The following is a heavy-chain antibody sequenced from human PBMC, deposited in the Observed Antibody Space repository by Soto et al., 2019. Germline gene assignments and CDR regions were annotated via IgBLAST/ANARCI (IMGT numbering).Heavy chain of an antibody. V-gene: IGHV1-24*01. Sequence: ASVKVSCKVSGYTLTELSMHWVRQAPGKGLEWMGGFDPEDGETIYAQKFQGRVTMTEDTSTDTAYMELSSLGSEDTAVYYCATGPIFGVVITWFDPWGQGTLVTVSS. CDR1: GYTLTELS. D-gene: IGHD3-3*01. J-gene: IGHJ5*02. CDR2: FDPEDGET. CDR3: ATGPIFGVVITWFDP.